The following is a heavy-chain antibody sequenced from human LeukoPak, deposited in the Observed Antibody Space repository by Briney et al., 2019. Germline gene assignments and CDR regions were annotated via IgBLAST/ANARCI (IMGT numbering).Heavy chain of an antibody. Sequence: ASVKVSCKASGYTFTGYYMHWVRQAPGQGLEWMGWINPNSGGTNYAQKFQGRVTMTRDTSISTAYMELSRLRSDDTAVYYCARGKAATRITMRGNDHWGQGTLVTVSS. D-gene: IGHD3-22*01. CDR2: INPNSGGT. V-gene: IGHV1-2*02. CDR3: ARGKAATRITMRGNDH. J-gene: IGHJ4*02. CDR1: GYTFTGYY.